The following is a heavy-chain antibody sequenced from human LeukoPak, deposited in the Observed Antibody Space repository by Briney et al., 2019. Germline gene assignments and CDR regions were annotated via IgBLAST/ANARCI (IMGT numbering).Heavy chain of an antibody. CDR3: ARGVRGLRYFDWSYYFDY. D-gene: IGHD3-9*01. Sequence: GGSLRLSCAASGFTFSSYSMNWVRQAPGKGLEWVSSISSSSSYIYYADSVKGRFTISRDNSKNTLYLQMNSLRAEDTAVYYCARGVRGLRYFDWSYYFDYWGQGTLVTVSS. J-gene: IGHJ4*02. V-gene: IGHV3-21*01. CDR2: ISSSSSYI. CDR1: GFTFSSYS.